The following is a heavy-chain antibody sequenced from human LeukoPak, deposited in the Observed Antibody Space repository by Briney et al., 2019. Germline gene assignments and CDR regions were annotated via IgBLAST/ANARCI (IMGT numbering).Heavy chain of an antibody. J-gene: IGHJ3*02. Sequence: PSGTLSLTCAVSGGSIKSNNWWSWVRQPPGKGLEWIGEIYHSGSTNYNPSLESRVTVSVDKSKNQFSLDLSSVTAADTAVYYCARDRGIAAAGTGALDAFDIWGQGTMVTVSS. CDR2: IYHSGST. D-gene: IGHD6-13*01. CDR1: GGSIKSNNW. V-gene: IGHV4-4*02. CDR3: ARDRGIAAAGTGALDAFDI.